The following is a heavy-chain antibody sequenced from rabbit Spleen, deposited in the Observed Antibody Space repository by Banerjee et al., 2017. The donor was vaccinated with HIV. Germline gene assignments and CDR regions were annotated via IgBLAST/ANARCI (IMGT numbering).Heavy chain of an antibody. CDR1: GFSFSSGYD. D-gene: IGHD8-1*01. CDR3: ARDGTGGSYFAL. Sequence: QSLEESGGGLVQPGASLTLTCTASGFSFSSGYDMCWVRQATGKGLEWIGTIWTGSTSITWYASWALGRFTISKTSSTTVTLQLNSLTAADTATYFCARDGTGGSYFALWGPGTLVTVS. CDR2: IWTGSTSIT. V-gene: IGHV1S40*01. J-gene: IGHJ4*01.